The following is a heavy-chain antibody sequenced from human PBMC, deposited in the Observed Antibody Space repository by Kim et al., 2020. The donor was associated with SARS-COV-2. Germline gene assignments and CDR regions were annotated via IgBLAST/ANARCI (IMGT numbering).Heavy chain of an antibody. CDR2: IYYSGST. V-gene: IGHV4-39*01. CDR3: ARHFSDERDYRVPWFDP. CDR1: GGSISSSSYY. Sequence: SETLSLTCTVSGGSISSSSYYWGWIRQPPGKGLEWIGSIYYSGSTYYNPSLKSRVTISVDTSKNQFSLKLSSVTAADTAVYYCARHFSDERDYRVPWFDPWGQGTLVTVSS. D-gene: IGHD4-4*01. J-gene: IGHJ5*02.